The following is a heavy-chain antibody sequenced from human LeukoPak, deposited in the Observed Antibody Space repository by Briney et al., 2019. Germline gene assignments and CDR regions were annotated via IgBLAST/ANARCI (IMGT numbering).Heavy chain of an antibody. CDR3: ARGYDSSGYGAFDI. CDR2: INPNSGGT. Sequence: ASVKVSCKASGYTFTGYYMHWVRQAPGQGLEWMGRINPNSGGTNYAQKFQGRVTMTRDTSISTAYMELSRLGSDDTAVYYCARGYDSSGYGAFDIWGQGTMVTVSS. CDR1: GYTFTGYY. J-gene: IGHJ3*02. V-gene: IGHV1-2*06. D-gene: IGHD3-22*01.